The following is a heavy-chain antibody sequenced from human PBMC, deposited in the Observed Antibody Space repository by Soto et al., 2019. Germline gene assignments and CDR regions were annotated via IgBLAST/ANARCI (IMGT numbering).Heavy chain of an antibody. V-gene: IGHV1-69*06. CDR3: ARVRGDSSGYHRDAVFDY. Sequence: SVKVSCKASGGTFSSYAISWVRQAPGQGLEWMGGIIPIFGTANYAQKFQGRVTITADKSTSTAYMELSSLRSEDTAVYYCARVRGDSSGYHRDAVFDYWGQGTLVTVSS. CDR2: IIPIFGTA. D-gene: IGHD3-22*01. J-gene: IGHJ4*02. CDR1: GGTFSSYA.